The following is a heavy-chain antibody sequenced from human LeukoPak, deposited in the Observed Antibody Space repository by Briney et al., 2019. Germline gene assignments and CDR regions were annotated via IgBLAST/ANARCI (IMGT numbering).Heavy chain of an antibody. J-gene: IGHJ6*03. Sequence: SGTLSLTCSVSGGSISSYYWSWVRQPPGKGLEWIGYIYYSGSTNYNPSLKSRVTISVDTSKNQFSLKLSSVTAADTAVYYCASQSRWFGEYDYYYMDVWGKGTTVTISS. V-gene: IGHV4-59*01. CDR3: ASQSRWFGEYDYYYMDV. D-gene: IGHD3-10*01. CDR2: IYYSGST. CDR1: GGSISSYY.